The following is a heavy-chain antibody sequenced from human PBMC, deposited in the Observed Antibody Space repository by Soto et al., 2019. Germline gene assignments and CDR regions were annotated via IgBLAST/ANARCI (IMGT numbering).Heavy chain of an antibody. Sequence: QVQLVESGGDVVQPGRSLRLSCAASGFTFSNYGMHWARQAPGKGLEWVAAILYDGSNKYYADSVKGRFTISRDNSKNTLYLQMNSLRAEDTAVYYCERGTYYFDYCVEGAMVTVSS. J-gene: IGHJ4*02. D-gene: IGHD1-26*01. CDR3: ERGTYYFDY. V-gene: IGHV3-33*01. CDR1: GFTFSNYG. CDR2: ILYDGSNK.